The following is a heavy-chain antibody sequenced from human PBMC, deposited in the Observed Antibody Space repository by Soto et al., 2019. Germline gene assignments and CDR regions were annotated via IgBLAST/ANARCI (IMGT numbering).Heavy chain of an antibody. CDR3: AKDAGSVCSGGSCYFQALDS. CDR1: GFTLSNYA. V-gene: IGHV3-23*01. CDR2: ISVSGGST. Sequence: GSLRLSCAASGFTLSNYAMSWVRQAPGKGLEWVSGISVSGGSTYYADSVKGRFTISRDNSKNTLYVQMNSLRVDDTAVYYCAKDAGSVCSGGSCYFQALDSWGQGTLVTVSS. D-gene: IGHD2-15*01. J-gene: IGHJ4*02.